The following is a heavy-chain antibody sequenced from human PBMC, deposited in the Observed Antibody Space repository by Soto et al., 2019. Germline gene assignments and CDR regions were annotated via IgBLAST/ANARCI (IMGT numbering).Heavy chain of an antibody. D-gene: IGHD4-4*01. Sequence: PGESLKISCKGSGYSFTIYWIGWVRQMPGKGLEWMGIIYPGDSDTRYSPSFQGQVTISADKSISTAYLQWSSLKASDTAMYYCARHETTVTPMYYYYYGMDVWGQGTTVTVSS. V-gene: IGHV5-51*01. CDR2: IYPGDSDT. J-gene: IGHJ6*02. CDR3: ARHETTVTPMYYYYYGMDV. CDR1: GYSFTIYW.